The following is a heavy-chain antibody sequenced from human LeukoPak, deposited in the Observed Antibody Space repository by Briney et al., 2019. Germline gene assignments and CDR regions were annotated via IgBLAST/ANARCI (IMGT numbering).Heavy chain of an antibody. CDR3: ASAEATFCGGDCLIVSSGMDA. J-gene: IGHJ6*02. D-gene: IGHD2-21*02. CDR1: GGSISSYY. Sequence: PETLSLTCTVSGGSISSYYWNWIRQPPGKGLEYIGYIYYTGSTNYNPSLKSRVTISIDTSKNQFSLRLSSVTAADTAVYYCASAEATFCGGDCLIVSSGMDAWGQGTTVTVSS. CDR2: IYYTGST. V-gene: IGHV4-59*08.